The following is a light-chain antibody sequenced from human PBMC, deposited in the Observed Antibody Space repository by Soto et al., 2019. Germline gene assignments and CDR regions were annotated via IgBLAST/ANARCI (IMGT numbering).Light chain of an antibody. J-gene: IGLJ3*02. V-gene: IGLV2-8*01. CDR3: SSYAGGIKWV. CDR2: EVT. Sequence: QSALTQPTSASGSPGQSVTISCTGTSSDVGGYNFVSWYQQHPGKAPKFMIYEVTKRPSGVPDRFSGSKSGNTASLTVSGLQAEDEADYYCSSYAGGIKWVFGGGTKVTVL. CDR1: SSDVGGYNF.